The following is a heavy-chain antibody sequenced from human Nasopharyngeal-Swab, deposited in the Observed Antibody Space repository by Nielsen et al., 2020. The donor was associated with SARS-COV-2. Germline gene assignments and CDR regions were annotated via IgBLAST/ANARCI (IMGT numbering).Heavy chain of an antibody. CDR2: IWYDGSNK. D-gene: IGHD5-18*01. V-gene: IGHV3-30*19. CDR1: GFTFSSYG. J-gene: IGHJ4*02. CDR3: ARAGGGYSYADY. Sequence: GESLKISCAASGFTFSSYGMHWVRRAPGKGLEWVAVIWYDGSNKYYADSVKGRFTISRDNSRNTLYLQMNSLRAEDTAVYYCARAGGGYSYADYWGQGTLVTVSS.